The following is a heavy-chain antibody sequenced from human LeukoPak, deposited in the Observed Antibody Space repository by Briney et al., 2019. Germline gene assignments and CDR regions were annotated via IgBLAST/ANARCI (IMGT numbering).Heavy chain of an antibody. CDR1: GYTFTCYD. J-gene: IGHJ4*02. CDR3: ARGLEGATIAPFDY. V-gene: IGHV1-8*01. Sequence: GASVKVSCKASGYTFTCYDINWVRQATGQGLEWMGWMNPNSGNTGYAQKFQGRVTMTRNTSISTAYMELSSLRSEDTAVYYCARGLEGATIAPFDYWGQGTLVTVSS. D-gene: IGHD1-26*01. CDR2: MNPNSGNT.